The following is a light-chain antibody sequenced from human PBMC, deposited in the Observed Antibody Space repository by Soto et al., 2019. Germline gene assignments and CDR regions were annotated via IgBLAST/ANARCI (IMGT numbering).Light chain of an antibody. Sequence: DIQMTQSPSTLSGSVGDTVTITSRASQTISSWLAWYQQKPGKAPKLLIYSASSLETGVPSRFSGSGSGTDFTLTISSLQPDDFAAYFCQHYKSFSLTFGGGTKVDIK. CDR3: QHYKSFSLT. J-gene: IGKJ4*01. CDR2: SAS. CDR1: QTISSW. V-gene: IGKV1-5*03.